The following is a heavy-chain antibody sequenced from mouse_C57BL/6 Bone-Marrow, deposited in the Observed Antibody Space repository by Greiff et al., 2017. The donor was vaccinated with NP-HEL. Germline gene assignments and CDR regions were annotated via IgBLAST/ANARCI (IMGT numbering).Heavy chain of an antibody. J-gene: IGHJ4*01. V-gene: IGHV7-1*01. CDR3: ARDAPPTVVGGAMDY. Sequence: EVKLMESGGGLVQSGRSLRLSCATSGFTFSDFYMEWVRQAPGKGLEWIAASRNKANDYTTEYSASVKGRFIVSRDTSQSILYLQMNALRAEDTAMYYCARDAPPTVVGGAMDYWGQGTSVTVSS. D-gene: IGHD1-1*01. CDR1: GFTFSDFY. CDR2: SRNKANDYTT.